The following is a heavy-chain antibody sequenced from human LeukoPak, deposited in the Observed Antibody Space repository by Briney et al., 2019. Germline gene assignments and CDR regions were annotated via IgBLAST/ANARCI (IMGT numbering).Heavy chain of an antibody. Sequence: SETLSLTCAVYGGSFSGYYWSWIRQPPGKGLEWIGEINHSGSTNYNPSLKSRVTISVDTSKSQFSLKLNSVIATDTAVYYCASGSIWFGELFSYWGQGTLVTVSS. D-gene: IGHD3-10*01. CDR1: GGSFSGYY. CDR2: INHSGST. J-gene: IGHJ4*02. CDR3: ASGSIWFGELFSY. V-gene: IGHV4-34*01.